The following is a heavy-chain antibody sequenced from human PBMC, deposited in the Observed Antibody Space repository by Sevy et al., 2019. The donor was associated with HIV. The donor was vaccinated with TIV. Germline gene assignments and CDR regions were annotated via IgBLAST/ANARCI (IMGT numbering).Heavy chain of an antibody. CDR2: ISWNSGSI. J-gene: IGHJ4*02. V-gene: IGHV3-9*01. Sequence: GGSLRLSCAASGFTFDDYAIHWVRQAPGKGLEWVSGISWNSGSIGYADSVKGRFTISRDNAKNSLYLQMNSLRAEDTALYYCAKVHRGGYGDYPYFDYWGQGTLVTVSS. D-gene: IGHD4-17*01. CDR3: AKVHRGGYGDYPYFDY. CDR1: GFTFDDYA.